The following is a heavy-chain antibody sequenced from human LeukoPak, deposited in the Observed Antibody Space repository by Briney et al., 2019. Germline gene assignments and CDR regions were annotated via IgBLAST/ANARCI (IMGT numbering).Heavy chain of an antibody. J-gene: IGHJ6*02. V-gene: IGHV6-1*01. Sequence: SQTLSLTCAISGDSVSSDSAAWHWIRQSPSRGLEWLGRTYYRSKWYNDYAVSVKSRITINPDTSKNQFSLQLNSVTPEDTAVYYCARETYSPTYGMDVWGQGTTVTVSS. CDR1: GDSVSSDSAA. D-gene: IGHD5-12*01. CDR2: TYYRSKWYN. CDR3: ARETYSPTYGMDV.